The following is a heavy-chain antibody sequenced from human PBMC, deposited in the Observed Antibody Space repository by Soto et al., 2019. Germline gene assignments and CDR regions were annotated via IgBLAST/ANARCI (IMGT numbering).Heavy chain of an antibody. CDR3: ARGKGMEENYYYYGLDI. D-gene: IGHD1-1*01. V-gene: IGHV1-18*04. CDR2: ISGYNGNF. CDR1: GYSFNSYG. J-gene: IGHJ6*02. Sequence: ASVKVSCKASGYSFNSYGVAWVRQAPGQGLEWMGWISGYNGNFMYAEKVEERVTMTTDTSTSTAYMELRSLRSEDTAVYYCARGKGMEENYYYYGLDIWGQGTTVTVSS.